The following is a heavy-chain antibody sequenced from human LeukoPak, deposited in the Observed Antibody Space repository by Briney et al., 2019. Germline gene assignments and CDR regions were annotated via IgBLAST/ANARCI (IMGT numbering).Heavy chain of an antibody. CDR1: GFTFSSYA. Sequence: PGGSLRLSCAASGFTFSSYAMSWVRQAPGKGLEWVSAISGSGGSTYYADSVKGRFTISRDNSKNTLYLQMNSLRAEDTAVYYCAKDRTRTYYYDSSGLNWFDPWGQGTLVTVSS. V-gene: IGHV3-23*01. CDR2: ISGSGGST. J-gene: IGHJ5*02. CDR3: AKDRTRTYYYDSSGLNWFDP. D-gene: IGHD3-22*01.